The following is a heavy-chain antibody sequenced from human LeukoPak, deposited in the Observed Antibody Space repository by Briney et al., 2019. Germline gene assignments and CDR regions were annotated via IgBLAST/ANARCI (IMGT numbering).Heavy chain of an antibody. J-gene: IGHJ4*02. V-gene: IGHV1-2*02. Sequence: GASVKVSCKASGYTFTGYYMHWVRQAPGQGLEWMGWINPNSGGTNYAQKFQGRVTMTRDTSISTAYMELRSLRSDDTAVYYCARSATILRFSPYYFDYWGQGTLVTVSS. D-gene: IGHD3-3*01. CDR1: GYTFTGYY. CDR2: INPNSGGT. CDR3: ARSATILRFSPYYFDY.